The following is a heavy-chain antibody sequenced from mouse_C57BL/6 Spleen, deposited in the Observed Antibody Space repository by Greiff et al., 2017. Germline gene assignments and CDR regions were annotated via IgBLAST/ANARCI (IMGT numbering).Heavy chain of an antibody. Sequence: EVQLQESGGGLVQPGGSLKLSCAASGIDFSRYWMSWVRRAPGKGLEWIGEINPDSSTINYAPSLKDKFIISRDNAKNTLYLQMSKVRSEDTALYYCARRPPGSRGGYYAMDYWGQGTSVTVSS. V-gene: IGHV4-1*01. J-gene: IGHJ4*01. CDR2: INPDSSTI. CDR1: GIDFSRYW. D-gene: IGHD1-1*01. CDR3: ARRPPGSRGGYYAMDY.